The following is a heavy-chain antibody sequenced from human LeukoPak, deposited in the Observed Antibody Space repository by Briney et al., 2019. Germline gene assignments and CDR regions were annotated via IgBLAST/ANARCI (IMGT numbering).Heavy chain of an antibody. J-gene: IGHJ4*02. D-gene: IGHD3-10*01. CDR3: ARDYYGSGSYYKYYFDY. V-gene: IGHV1-18*01. CDR1: GYTFTSYG. Sequence: ASVKVSCKASGYTFTSYGISWVRQAPGRGLEWMGWISAYNGNTNYAQKLQGRVTMTTDTSTSTAYMELRSLRSDDTAVYYCARDYYGSGSYYKYYFDYWGQGTLVTVSS. CDR2: ISAYNGNT.